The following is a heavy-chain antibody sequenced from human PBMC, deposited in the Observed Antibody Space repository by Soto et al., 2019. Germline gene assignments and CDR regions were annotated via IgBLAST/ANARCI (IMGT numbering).Heavy chain of an antibody. Sequence: QVQLVESGGGVVQPGRSLRLSCAASGFTFSSFSLHWVRQAPGKGLEWLALISYDGSNKYNADSVKGRFAISRDNSKNTLYLQVNSLRPEDKAVYYCARTNAVAGTPEFDYWGQGTLVTVSS. V-gene: IGHV3-30*09. D-gene: IGHD6-19*01. CDR2: ISYDGSNK. CDR1: GFTFSSFS. J-gene: IGHJ4*02. CDR3: ARTNAVAGTPEFDY.